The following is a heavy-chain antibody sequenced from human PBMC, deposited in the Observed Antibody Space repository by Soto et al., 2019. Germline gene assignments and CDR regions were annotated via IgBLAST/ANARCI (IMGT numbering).Heavy chain of an antibody. CDR3: VQDTDTWRSNIEAS. J-gene: IGHJ4*02. CDR2: ISWRGDSI. Sequence: EVQLLESGGGLVKPGGSLRLSCAASGFSFDNFAMHWVRQVPGKGLEWVSGISWRGDSIDYAASVKGRFTISRDNAEKRPFLQFSSRRTDATAWCFCVQDTDTWRSNIEASWGQGKLVNVS. D-gene: IGHD4-4*01. CDR1: GFSFDNFA. V-gene: IGHV3-9*01.